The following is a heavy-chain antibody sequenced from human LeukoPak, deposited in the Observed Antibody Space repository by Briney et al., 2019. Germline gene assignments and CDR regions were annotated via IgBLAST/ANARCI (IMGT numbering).Heavy chain of an antibody. D-gene: IGHD3-9*01. J-gene: IGHJ4*02. V-gene: IGHV3-30*02. Sequence: GGSLRLSCAASGFTFSSYGMHWVRQAPGKGLEWVAFIRSDGSNKYYADSVKGRFTISRDNSKNTLYLQMNSLRAEDTAVYYCAKRGDWYGPDYWGQGTLVTVSS. CDR2: IRSDGSNK. CDR1: GFTFSSYG. CDR3: AKRGDWYGPDY.